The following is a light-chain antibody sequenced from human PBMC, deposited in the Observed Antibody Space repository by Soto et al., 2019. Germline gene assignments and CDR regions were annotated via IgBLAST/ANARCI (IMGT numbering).Light chain of an antibody. CDR1: SSDVGTYNF. Sequence: QSALTQPRSVSWSPGQSVTISCTGTSSDVGTYNFVSWYQQHPGKAPKFMIYDVTKRPSGVPDRFSGSKSGNTASLTISGLQAKDEADYYCCSYVGSYTSYVFGTGTKLTVL. CDR3: CSYVGSYTSYV. CDR2: DVT. J-gene: IGLJ1*01. V-gene: IGLV2-11*01.